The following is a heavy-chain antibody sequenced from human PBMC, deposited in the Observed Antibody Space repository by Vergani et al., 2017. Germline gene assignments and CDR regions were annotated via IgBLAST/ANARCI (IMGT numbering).Heavy chain of an antibody. CDR2: ISAYNGNT. CDR1: GYTFTSYG. J-gene: IGHJ6*02. V-gene: IGHV1-18*01. Sequence: QVQLVQSGAEVKKPGASVKVSCKASGYTFTSYGISWVRQAPGQGLEWMGWISAYNGNTNYAQKLQGRVTMTTDTSTSTAYMELRSLRSDDTAVYYCARGVWVDCSGGSCYQYYGGMDVWGQGTTVTVSS. D-gene: IGHD2-15*01. CDR3: ARGVWVDCSGGSCYQYYGGMDV.